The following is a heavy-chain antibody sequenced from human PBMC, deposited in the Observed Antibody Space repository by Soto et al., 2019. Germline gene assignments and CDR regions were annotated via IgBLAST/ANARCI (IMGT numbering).Heavy chain of an antibody. Sequence: GGSLRLSCAASGFTFSSYGMHWVRQAPGKGLEWVAVIWYDGSNKYYADSVKGRFTISRDNSKNTLYLQMNSLRAEDTAVYYCAKGHGFLAVSAGGLDYWGQGTLVTVSS. CDR3: AKGHGFLAVSAGGLDY. D-gene: IGHD3-16*01. CDR1: GFTFSSYG. CDR2: IWYDGSNK. J-gene: IGHJ4*02. V-gene: IGHV3-33*06.